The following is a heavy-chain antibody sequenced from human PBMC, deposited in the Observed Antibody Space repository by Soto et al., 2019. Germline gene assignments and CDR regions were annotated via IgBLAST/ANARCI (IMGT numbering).Heavy chain of an antibody. CDR3: ARAQGSGWSYYFDY. V-gene: IGHV4-30-2*01. CDR2: IYHSGLT. CDR1: GGSISSGGYS. D-gene: IGHD6-19*01. J-gene: IGHJ4*02. Sequence: SETLSLTCAVSGGSISSGGYSWSWILQPPGKGLEWIGYIYHSGLTYYNPSLKSRVTISVDTSKNQFSLKLSSVTAADTAVYYCARAQGSGWSYYFDYWGQGTLVTVSS.